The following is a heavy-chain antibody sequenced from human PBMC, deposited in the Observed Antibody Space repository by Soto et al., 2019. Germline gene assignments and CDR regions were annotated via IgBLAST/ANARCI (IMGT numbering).Heavy chain of an antibody. Sequence: QVQLVASGGGVVQPGMSLRLSCEVSGFSLTNYGTHWVRQAPGKGLEWVALIWFDGTRENHADSVEGRFTISRDISRNTLYPQMNSLRAEDTAVYYCARDLSVGGLDGSDIWGQGTMVTVSS. CDR3: ARDLSVGGLDGSDI. J-gene: IGHJ3*02. CDR1: GFSLTNYG. D-gene: IGHD1-26*01. V-gene: IGHV3-33*01. CDR2: IWFDGTRE.